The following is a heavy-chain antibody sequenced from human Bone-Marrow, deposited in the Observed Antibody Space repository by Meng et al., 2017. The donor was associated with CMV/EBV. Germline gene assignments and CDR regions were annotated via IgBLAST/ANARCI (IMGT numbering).Heavy chain of an antibody. D-gene: IGHD2-15*01. V-gene: IGHV4-39*06. CDR3: ASFCMWGSGYYYYGMDV. Sequence: SETLSLTCTVSGGSISSSSYYWGWIRQPPWKGLEWIGSIYYSGSTYYNPSLKSRGTISVDTSKNKCAVKLSSVTAADTAVYYCASFCMWGSGYYYYGMDVWGQETTVTVSS. CDR1: GGSISSSSYY. CDR2: IYYSGST. J-gene: IGHJ6*02.